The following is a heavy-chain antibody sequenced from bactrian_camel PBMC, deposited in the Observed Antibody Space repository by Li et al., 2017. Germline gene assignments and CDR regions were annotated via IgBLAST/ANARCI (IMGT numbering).Heavy chain of an antibody. V-gene: IGHV3S40*01. CDR2: LSGGGGGT. CDR3: AVGSRTTEEYKN. Sequence: DVQLVESGGGLVQPGGSLRLSCAASGFTFRSYYMSWVRQAPGKGLEWVSDLSGGGGGTDYADSVKGRFTISRDNAKNLLYLQMNSLKTEDTAVYYCAVGSRTTEEYKNRGQGTQVTVS. D-gene: IGHD6*01. J-gene: IGHJ4*01. CDR1: GFTFRSYY.